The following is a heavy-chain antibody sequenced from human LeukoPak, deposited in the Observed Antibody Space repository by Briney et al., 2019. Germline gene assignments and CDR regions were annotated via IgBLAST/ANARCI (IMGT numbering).Heavy chain of an antibody. CDR1: GYSISNGNY. D-gene: IGHD1-26*01. J-gene: IGHJ2*01. CDR2: IFHSGSS. Sequence: SETLSLTCTVSGYSISNGNYWGWIRQPPGKGLEWIGSIFHSGSSYYKPSLKSRVTISVDTSKNQFSLKVNSVTAADTAVYYCARHGASYYGWYFDLWGRGTLVSVSS. CDR3: ARHGASYYGWYFDL. V-gene: IGHV4-38-2*02.